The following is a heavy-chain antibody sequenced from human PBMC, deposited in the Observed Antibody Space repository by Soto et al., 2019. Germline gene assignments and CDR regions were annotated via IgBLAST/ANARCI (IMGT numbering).Heavy chain of an antibody. J-gene: IGHJ6*03. D-gene: IGHD2-2*01. Sequence: PGESLKISCKGSGYSFTSYWIGWVRQMPGKGLEWMGIIYPGDSDTRYSPSFQGQVTISADKSISTAYLQWSSLKASDTAMYYCATLSTSDNYYYYYMDVWGKGTTVPVSS. V-gene: IGHV5-51*01. CDR3: ATLSTSDNYYYYYMDV. CDR1: GYSFTSYW. CDR2: IYPGDSDT.